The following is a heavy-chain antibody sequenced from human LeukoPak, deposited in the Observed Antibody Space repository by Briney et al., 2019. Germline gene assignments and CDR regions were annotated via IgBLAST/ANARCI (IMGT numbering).Heavy chain of an antibody. J-gene: IGHJ4*02. Sequence: PGGSLRLSCAASGFTFSSYAMSWVRQAPGKGLEWVSAISGSGGSTYYADSVKGRFTISRDNSKNTLYLQMNSLRAEDTAVYYCANQLWFGEFHRFDYWGQGTLVTASS. V-gene: IGHV3-23*01. CDR2: ISGSGGST. D-gene: IGHD3-10*01. CDR1: GFTFSSYA. CDR3: ANQLWFGEFHRFDY.